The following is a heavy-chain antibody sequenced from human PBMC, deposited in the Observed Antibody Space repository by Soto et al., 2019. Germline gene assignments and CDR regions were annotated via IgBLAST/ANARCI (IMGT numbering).Heavy chain of an antibody. CDR2: LFPNSGGT. Sequence: TRSRTSAVYRLSVDYGGWCRQTPEQGPEWMGWLFPNSGGTKYAQKFQGRVTMTRDTSISTAYMELSRLTSADTAVYYCARLLITYRAVLDDSWGQGTLVTGPS. D-gene: IGHD3-10*01. CDR3: ARLLITYRAVLDDS. J-gene: IGHJ5*01. CDR1: VYRLSVDY. V-gene: IGHV1-2*02.